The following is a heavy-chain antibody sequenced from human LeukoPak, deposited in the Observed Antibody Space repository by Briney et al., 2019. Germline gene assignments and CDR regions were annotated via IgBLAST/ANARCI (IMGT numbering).Heavy chain of an antibody. D-gene: IGHD2-2*02. Sequence: SETLSLTCAVYGGSFSGYYWSWIRQPPGKGLEWIGEINHSGSTNYNPSLKSRVTISVDTSKNQFSLKLSSVTAADTAVYYCASVVVPAALPRIYYYYYMDVWGKGTTVTVSS. J-gene: IGHJ6*03. CDR2: INHSGST. CDR1: GGSFSGYY. V-gene: IGHV4-34*01. CDR3: ASVVVPAALPRIYYYYYMDV.